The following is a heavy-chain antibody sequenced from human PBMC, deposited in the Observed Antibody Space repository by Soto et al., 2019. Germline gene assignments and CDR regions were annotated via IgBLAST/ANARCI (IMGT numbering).Heavy chain of an antibody. D-gene: IGHD2-15*01. V-gene: IGHV3-21*01. CDR1: GFSFSSYS. CDR2: ISSSASHI. Sequence: EVQLVESGGGLVKPGGSLRLSCAASGFSFSSYSMNWVRQAPGKGLEWVSSISSSASHINYADSVKGRFTIYRDNAKKSLYLQMNSLRAEDTAVYYCARGYTGYCSGGTCYWFDPWGQGTLVTVSS. J-gene: IGHJ5*02. CDR3: ARGYTGYCSGGTCYWFDP.